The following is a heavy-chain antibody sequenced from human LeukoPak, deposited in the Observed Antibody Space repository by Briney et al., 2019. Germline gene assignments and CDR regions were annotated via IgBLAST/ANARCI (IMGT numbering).Heavy chain of an antibody. CDR1: VYTFTNYA. V-gene: IGHV7-4-1*02. CDR2: MNTNTGKP. D-gene: IGHD3-22*01. Sequence: ASVKVSCKASVYTFTNYAMNWVRQAPGQGLEWVGWMNTNTGKPTYAHGFTGRVVFSLDTAVSTAYLQISSLKTEDTAVYYWSVLSYDSSGYYYPFDYWGQGTLVTVSS. J-gene: IGHJ4*02. CDR3: SVLSYDSSGYYYPFDY.